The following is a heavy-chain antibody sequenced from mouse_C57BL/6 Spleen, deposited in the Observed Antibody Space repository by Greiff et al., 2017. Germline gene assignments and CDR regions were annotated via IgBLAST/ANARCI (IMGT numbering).Heavy chain of an antibody. D-gene: IGHD2-1*01. CDR2: IYPSDSET. J-gene: IGHJ2*01. CDR1: GYTFTSYW. Sequence: QVQLQQPGAELVRPGSSVKLSCKASGYTFTSYWMHWVKQRPIQGLEWIGNIYPSDSETHYNQKFKDKATLTVDKSPRTAYMQLSSLTSEDSAVYSCARRVYYGYFDYWGKGTPRPVSS. CDR3: ARRVYYGYFDY. V-gene: IGHV1-52*01.